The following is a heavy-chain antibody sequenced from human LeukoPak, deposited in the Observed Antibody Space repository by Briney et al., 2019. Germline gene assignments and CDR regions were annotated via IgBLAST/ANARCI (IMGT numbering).Heavy chain of an antibody. V-gene: IGHV3-23*01. CDR3: AKDGGLWVSAHWGDS. D-gene: IGHD7-27*01. CDR1: GFTFSSYT. CDR2: ITTSDGNT. J-gene: IGHJ4*02. Sequence: GGSLRLSCAASGFTFSSYTMSWVRQAPGKGLEWVSTITTSDGNTYYADSVKGRFTVSRDNSKNTLYLQMNSLRAEDTAVYYCAKDGGLWVSAHWGDSWGRGTLVTVS.